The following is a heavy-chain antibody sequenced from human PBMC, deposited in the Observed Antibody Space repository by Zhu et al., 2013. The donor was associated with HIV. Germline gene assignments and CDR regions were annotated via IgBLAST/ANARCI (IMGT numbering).Heavy chain of an antibody. D-gene: IGHD6-13*01. CDR3: ATAIAAAGMGKYFQN. V-gene: IGHV1-69*01. CDR2: IIPSLKTP. Sequence: QVQLVQSEAEVKRPGSSVKVSCRVSGGAFRSYSISWVRQAPGQGLEWMGGIIPSLKTPGYAQRFQGRVTLTADETTSTAYLDMNILRLEDTAVYYCATAIAAAGMGKYFQNWGQGTLVTVSS. CDR1: GGAFRSYS. J-gene: IGHJ1*01.